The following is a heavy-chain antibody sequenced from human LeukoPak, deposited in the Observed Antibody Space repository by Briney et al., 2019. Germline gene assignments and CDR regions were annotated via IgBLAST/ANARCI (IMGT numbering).Heavy chain of an antibody. CDR1: GFTFSTYS. D-gene: IGHD1-7*01. J-gene: IGHJ4*02. CDR3: ARASNYVFDY. CDR2: ISDRSSTI. Sequence: GGSLRLSCAASGFTFSTYSMGWVRQAPGKGLEWVSYISDRSSTIYYPDSVKGRFTISRDNDKNSLYLQMDSLRAEDTAVYYCARASNYVFDYWGQGNLVTVSS. V-gene: IGHV3-48*01.